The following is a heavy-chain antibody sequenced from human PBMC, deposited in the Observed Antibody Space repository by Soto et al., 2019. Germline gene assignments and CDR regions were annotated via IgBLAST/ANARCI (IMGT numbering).Heavy chain of an antibody. Sequence: AGGSLRLSCAASGFTFSSYAMSWVRQAPGKGLEWVSAISGSGGSTYYADSVKGRFTISRDNSKNTLYLQMNSLRAEDTAVYYRAKDPAYYYGSGSHDEYWCQGTLVTVSS. J-gene: IGHJ4*02. V-gene: IGHV3-23*01. D-gene: IGHD3-10*01. CDR1: GFTFSSYA. CDR2: ISGSGGST. CDR3: AKDPAYYYGSGSHDEY.